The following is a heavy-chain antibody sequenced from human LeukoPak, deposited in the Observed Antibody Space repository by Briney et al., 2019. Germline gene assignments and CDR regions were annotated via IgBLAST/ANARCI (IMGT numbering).Heavy chain of an antibody. CDR1: GFTFSSYA. CDR2: ISGSGGST. Sequence: GGSLRLSCAASGFTFSSYAMSWVRQAPGTGLEWVSAISGSGGSTYYADSVKGRFTISRDNSKNTLYLQMNSLRAEDTAVYYCAKDVRYDSSGYWVYWGQGTLVTVSS. D-gene: IGHD3-22*01. CDR3: AKDVRYDSSGYWVY. J-gene: IGHJ4*02. V-gene: IGHV3-23*01.